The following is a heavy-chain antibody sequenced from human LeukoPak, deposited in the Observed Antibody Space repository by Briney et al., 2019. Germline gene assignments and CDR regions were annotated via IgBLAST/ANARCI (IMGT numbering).Heavy chain of an antibody. CDR3: ARVGDRYYFDY. CDR1: GFTFSSYE. CDR2: ISSSGSTI. Sequence: GGSLRLSCAASGFTFSSYEMNWVRQAPGKGLEWVSYISSSGSTIYYADSVKGRFTISRDNSKNTLYLQMNSLRAEDTAVYYCARVGDRYYFDYWGQGTLVTVSS. V-gene: IGHV3-48*03. J-gene: IGHJ4*02.